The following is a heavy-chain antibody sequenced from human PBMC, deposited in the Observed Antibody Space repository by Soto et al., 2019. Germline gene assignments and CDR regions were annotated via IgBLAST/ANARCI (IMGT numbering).Heavy chain of an antibody. CDR1: GFSLSADGVA. D-gene: IGHD2-2*01. J-gene: IGHJ3*01. CDR3: ANEYDRTSWPNDAFDV. V-gene: IGHV2-5*02. Sequence: ITLKESGPTLVKPTQSLTLTCTFSGFSLSADGVAVGWIRQPPGKALEWLALIYWDDDTRYRPSLKSRLTNAKGTSKTHVVLTMINLDPVYTSTYYCANEYDRTSWPNDAFDVLGQGTVITVSS. CDR2: IYWDDDT.